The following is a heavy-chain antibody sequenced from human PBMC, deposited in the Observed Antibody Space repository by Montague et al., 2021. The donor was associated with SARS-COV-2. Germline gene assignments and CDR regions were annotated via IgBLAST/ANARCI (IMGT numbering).Heavy chain of an antibody. CDR3: ARGYSGNYYSAFDI. CDR2: ISYDGSNE. CDR1: GFIFSSYA. V-gene: IGHV3-30-3*01. Sequence: SLRLSCAVSGFIFSSYAMHWVRQTPGKGLEWVAVISYDGSNEYYADSVKGRFTISRDNSKNTLYLQMNSLRTEDTAVYYCARGYSGNYYSAFDIWGQRTMVTVSS. D-gene: IGHD1-26*01. J-gene: IGHJ3*02.